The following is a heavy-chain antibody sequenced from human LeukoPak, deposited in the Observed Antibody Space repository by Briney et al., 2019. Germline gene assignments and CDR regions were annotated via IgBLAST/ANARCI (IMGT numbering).Heavy chain of an antibody. CDR3: ARTTIATTGSFFYYFLDV. J-gene: IGHJ6*03. CDR2: ISSSSNYI. V-gene: IGHV3-21*01. D-gene: IGHD6-13*01. Sequence: GGSLRLSCAASGFTFSSDSMNWVRQAPGKGLEWVSSISSSSNYIYYADSVKGRFTISRDNAKNSLHLQMSSLRAEDTALYYCARTTIATTGSFFYYFLDVWGKETTVTVSS. CDR1: GFTFSSDS.